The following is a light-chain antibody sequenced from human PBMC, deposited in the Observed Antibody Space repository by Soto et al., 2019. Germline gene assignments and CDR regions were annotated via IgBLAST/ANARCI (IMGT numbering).Light chain of an antibody. V-gene: IGKV1-33*01. CDR3: QQYDNLPLT. Sequence: DIQMTQSPSSLSASVGDRVTITCQASQDMSNYLNWYQQKPGKAPKLLIYDASNLEAGVPSRFSGSGSGTDLTFTISRLQPEDIAKYYCQQYDNLPLTFGGGTKVEIK. CDR2: DAS. J-gene: IGKJ4*01. CDR1: QDMSNY.